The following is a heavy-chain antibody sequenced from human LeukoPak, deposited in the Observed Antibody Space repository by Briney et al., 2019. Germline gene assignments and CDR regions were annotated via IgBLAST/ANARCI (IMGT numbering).Heavy chain of an antibody. CDR2: IYYSGST. Sequence: SETLSLTCTVSGGSISSGGYYWSWIRQHPGKGLEWIGYIYYSGSTYYNPSLKSRVTISVDTSKNQFSLKLSSVTAADTAVYYCARGKTMLRGVIIDYYYYYMDVWGKGTTVTVSS. D-gene: IGHD3-10*01. CDR1: GGSISSGGYY. CDR3: ARGKTMLRGVIIDYYYYYMDV. V-gene: IGHV4-31*03. J-gene: IGHJ6*03.